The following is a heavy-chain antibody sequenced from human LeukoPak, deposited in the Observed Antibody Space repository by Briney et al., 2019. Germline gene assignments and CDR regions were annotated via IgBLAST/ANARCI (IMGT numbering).Heavy chain of an antibody. Sequence: GGSLRLSCAASGFTFSSYEMNWVRQAPGKGLEWVSYISSSGSTIYYADSVEGRFTISRDNSKNSLYLQMNSLRTEDTALYYCAKGPTIPPHYSAARNYFETKAHFDYWGQGTPVTVSS. D-gene: IGHD3-10*01. CDR2: ISSSGSTI. CDR3: AKGPTIPPHYSAARNYFETKAHFDY. CDR1: GFTFSSYE. J-gene: IGHJ4*02. V-gene: IGHV3-48*03.